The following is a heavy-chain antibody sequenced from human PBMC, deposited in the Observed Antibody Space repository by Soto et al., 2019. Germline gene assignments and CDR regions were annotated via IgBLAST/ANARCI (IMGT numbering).Heavy chain of an antibody. V-gene: IGHV1-69*06. CDR2: IIPIFGTA. CDR1: GGTFSSYA. Sequence: SAKVSCKASGGTFSSYAISWVRQAPGQGLEWMGGIIPIFGTANYAQKFQGRVTITADKSTSTAYMELSSLRSEDTAVYYCAREGDYGGNDFDYWGQGTLVTVSS. J-gene: IGHJ4*02. D-gene: IGHD4-17*01. CDR3: AREGDYGGNDFDY.